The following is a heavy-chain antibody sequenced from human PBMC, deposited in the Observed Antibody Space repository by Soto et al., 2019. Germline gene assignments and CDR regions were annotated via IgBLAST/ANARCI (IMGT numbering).Heavy chain of an antibody. CDR3: AKATTNGGWFNPFDS. CDR2: LSGSGTST. D-gene: IGHD6-19*01. V-gene: IGHV3-23*01. J-gene: IGHJ4*02. Sequence: GGALRRSWAASGFSVVNYAMNGVRQAPGKGLEWVSGLSGSGTSTYYADSVKGRFTISRDNSRDTLFLQMNSLTADDTAVYYCAKATTNGGWFNPFDSWGQGALVTVSS. CDR1: GFSVVNYA.